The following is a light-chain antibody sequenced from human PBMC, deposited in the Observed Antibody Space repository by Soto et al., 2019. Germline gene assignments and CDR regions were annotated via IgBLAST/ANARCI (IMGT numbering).Light chain of an antibody. Sequence: QAVVTQEPSLTVSPGGTVTLTCASSTGTVSRGHVPNWLQQKPGQAPMALIYSTDKRHSWTPARFSGSLLGDKAALTLSGVQPEDEADYSCLLHLAYVQVFGGGTKLTVL. CDR1: TGTVSRGHV. CDR2: STD. V-gene: IGLV7-43*01. CDR3: LLHLAYVQV. J-gene: IGLJ3*02.